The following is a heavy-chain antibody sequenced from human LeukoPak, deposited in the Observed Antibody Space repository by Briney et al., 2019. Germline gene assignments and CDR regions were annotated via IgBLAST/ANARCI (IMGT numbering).Heavy chain of an antibody. CDR3: ARDPPSVDFYGGWFDP. CDR1: GYTFTSYY. D-gene: IGHD3-3*01. V-gene: IGHV1-46*01. Sequence: ASVKVSCKASGYTFTSYYMQWVRRAPGQELEWMGRINPSGGSTSYAQKFQGRVTMTRDTSTSTLYMELSSLRSEDTAVYYCARDPPSVDFYGGWFDPWGQGSLVTVSS. CDR2: INPSGGST. J-gene: IGHJ5*02.